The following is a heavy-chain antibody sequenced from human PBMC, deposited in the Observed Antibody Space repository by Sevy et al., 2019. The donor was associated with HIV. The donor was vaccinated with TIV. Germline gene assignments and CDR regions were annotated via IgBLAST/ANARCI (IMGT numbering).Heavy chain of an antibody. D-gene: IGHD1-26*01. J-gene: IGHJ3*02. Sequence: GGSLRLSCAASGFTFSSYAMHWVRQAPGKGLEWVAVISYDGSNKYYATSVKGRFTISRDNSKNTLYLQMNSLRAEDTAVYYCAGSGGYFAFDIWGEGTTVTVS. CDR2: ISYDGSNK. CDR1: GFTFSSYA. V-gene: IGHV3-30*04. CDR3: AGSGGYFAFDI.